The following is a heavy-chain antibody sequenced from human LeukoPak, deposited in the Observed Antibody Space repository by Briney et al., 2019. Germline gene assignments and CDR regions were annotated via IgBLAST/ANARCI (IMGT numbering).Heavy chain of an antibody. Sequence: GASLRLSCAASGFTFSLYGIHWVRQAPGKGLEWVAFIQNDGSNKYYADSVKGRFTISRDNSKNTLYLQMNSLRPDDTAMYYCAKDRIVLVTATFDYWGQGTLVTVSS. CDR2: IQNDGSNK. J-gene: IGHJ4*02. V-gene: IGHV3-30*02. D-gene: IGHD2-21*02. CDR1: GFTFSLYG. CDR3: AKDRIVLVTATFDY.